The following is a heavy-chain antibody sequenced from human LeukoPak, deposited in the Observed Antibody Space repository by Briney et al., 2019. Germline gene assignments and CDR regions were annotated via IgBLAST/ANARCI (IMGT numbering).Heavy chain of an antibody. V-gene: IGHV3-30-3*01. CDR2: ITYDGSSI. CDR1: GFTFGNYA. D-gene: IGHD5-12*01. CDR3: ARDSPVDPHGDYYYGMDV. Sequence: PGRSLRLSCAASGFTFGNYAMHWVRQAPGKGLEWVSVITYDGSSIYYADSVKGRFTISRDNSKNTLYLQMNSLRAEDTAVYYCARDSPVDPHGDYYYGMDVWGQGTTVTVS. J-gene: IGHJ6*02.